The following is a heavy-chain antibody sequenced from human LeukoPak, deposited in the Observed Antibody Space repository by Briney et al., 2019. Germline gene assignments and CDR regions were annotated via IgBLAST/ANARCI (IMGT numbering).Heavy chain of an antibody. CDR1: GGSISSSSYY. CDR2: IYYSGST. D-gene: IGHD1-1*01. J-gene: IGHJ6*03. V-gene: IGHV4-39*01. Sequence: SETLSLTCTVSGGSISSSSYYWGWIRQPPGKGLEWIGCIYYSGSTYYNPSLKSRVTISVDTSKNHFSLKLSSVTAADTAVYYCARCLWNDYYYYYYMDVWGKGTTVTISS. CDR3: ARCLWNDYYYYYYMDV.